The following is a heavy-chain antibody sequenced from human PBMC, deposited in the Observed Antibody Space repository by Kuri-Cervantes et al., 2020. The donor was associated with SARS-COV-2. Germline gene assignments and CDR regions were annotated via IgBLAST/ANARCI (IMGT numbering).Heavy chain of an antibody. CDR1: GVSISSSN. CDR2: ISVRGETA. Sequence: LSLTCAVSGVSISSSNWWSWVRQVPGKGLEWVSRISVRGETANYLVSVKGRFTISRDNTRNTLHPQMDNLRADDTAIHYCAKEYNSGVFDLWGQGTVVTVSS. J-gene: IGHJ3*01. V-gene: IGHV3-23*01. CDR3: AKEYNSGVFDL. D-gene: IGHD3-10*01.